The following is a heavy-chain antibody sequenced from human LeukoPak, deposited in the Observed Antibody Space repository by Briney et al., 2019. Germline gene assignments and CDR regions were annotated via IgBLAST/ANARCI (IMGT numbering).Heavy chain of an antibody. CDR3: ARATDYDFWSGYYPNAFDI. J-gene: IGHJ3*02. Sequence: ASVKVSCKASGYTFTSYGISWVRQAPGQGPEWMGWISAYSTYNGNTNYAQKFQGRVTMTRDTSISTAYMELSRLRSDDTAVYYCARATDYDFWSGYYPNAFDIWGQGTMVTVSS. D-gene: IGHD3-3*01. CDR1: GYTFTSYG. V-gene: IGHV1-18*01. CDR2: ISAYSTYNGNT.